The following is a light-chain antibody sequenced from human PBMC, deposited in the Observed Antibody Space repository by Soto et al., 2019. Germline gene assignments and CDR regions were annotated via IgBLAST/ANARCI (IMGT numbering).Light chain of an antibody. V-gene: IGLV2-14*01. J-gene: IGLJ1*01. Sequence: QSALTQPASVSGSPGQSITISCTGTSSDVGGYNYVPWYQQHPGKAPKLMIYYVSYRPSGVFYRFSCFKFGNTASLTISGLQAEDEADYYCSSCTSSIPYVFGTGTKVTVL. CDR2: YVS. CDR1: SSDVGGYNY. CDR3: SSCTSSIPYV.